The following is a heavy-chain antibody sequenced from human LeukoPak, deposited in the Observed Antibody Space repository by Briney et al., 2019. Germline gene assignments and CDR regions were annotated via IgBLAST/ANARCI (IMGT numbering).Heavy chain of an antibody. V-gene: IGHV3-48*03. Sequence: GGSLRLSCAASGFTFSSYAMSWVRQAPGKGLEWVSYISSSGSTIYYAGSVKGRFTISRDNAKNSLYLQMNSLRAEDTAVYYCASGQDYSFDYWGQGTLVTVSS. D-gene: IGHD3-10*01. CDR1: GFTFSSYA. J-gene: IGHJ4*02. CDR3: ASGQDYSFDY. CDR2: ISSSGSTI.